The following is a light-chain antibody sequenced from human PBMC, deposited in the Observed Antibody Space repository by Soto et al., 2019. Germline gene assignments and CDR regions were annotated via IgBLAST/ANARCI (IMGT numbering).Light chain of an antibody. CDR2: DVS. Sequence: EIVMTQSPATLSVSPGERATLSCRASQSVSSKLAWYQQKPGQAPRLLIYDVSTRATGIPARFSGSGSGTEFTLTISSLQSEDFAVYYCQQYNNWPRTFGQGTKVEIK. J-gene: IGKJ1*01. CDR1: QSVSSK. V-gene: IGKV3-15*01. CDR3: QQYNNWPRT.